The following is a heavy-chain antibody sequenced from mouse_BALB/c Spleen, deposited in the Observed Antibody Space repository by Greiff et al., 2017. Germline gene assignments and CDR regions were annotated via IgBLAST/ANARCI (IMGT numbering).Heavy chain of an antibody. CDR3: AREGSIFDY. Sequence: QVQLKESGPELVKPGASVKISCKASGYAFSSSWMNWVKQRPGQGLEWIGRIYPGDGDTNYNGKFKGKATLTADKSSSTAYMQLSSLTSVDSAVYFCAREGSIFDYWGQGTTLTVSS. CDR1: GYAFSSSW. D-gene: IGHD2-3*01. V-gene: IGHV1-82*01. CDR2: IYPGDGDT. J-gene: IGHJ2*01.